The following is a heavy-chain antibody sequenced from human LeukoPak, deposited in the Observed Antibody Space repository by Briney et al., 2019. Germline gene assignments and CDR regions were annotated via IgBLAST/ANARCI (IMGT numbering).Heavy chain of an antibody. D-gene: IGHD6-13*01. CDR3: ARVASVDYFDY. V-gene: IGHV1-18*04. J-gene: IGHJ4*02. CDR2: ISAYNGNT. Sequence: ASVKVSCKASGYTFTGYYMHWVRQAPGQGLEWMGWISAYNGNTNYAQKFQGRVTMTTDTSTSTAYMELRSLRSDDTAVYYCARVASVDYFDYWGQGTLVTVSS. CDR1: GYTFTGYY.